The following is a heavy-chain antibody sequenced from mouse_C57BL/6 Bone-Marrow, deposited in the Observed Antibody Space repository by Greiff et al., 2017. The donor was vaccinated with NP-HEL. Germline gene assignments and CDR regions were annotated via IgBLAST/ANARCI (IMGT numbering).Heavy chain of an antibody. CDR1: GFTFTDYY. CDR2: IRNKANGYTT. D-gene: IGHD2-4*01. CDR3: ARYNDYDYFDY. Sequence: EVQLVESGGGLVQPGGSLSLSCAASGFTFTDYYMSWVRQPPGKALEWLGFIRNKANGYTTEYSACVKGRFTISRDNSQSILYLQMNALRAEDSATYYCARYNDYDYFDYWGQGTTLTVSS. V-gene: IGHV7-3*01. J-gene: IGHJ2*01.